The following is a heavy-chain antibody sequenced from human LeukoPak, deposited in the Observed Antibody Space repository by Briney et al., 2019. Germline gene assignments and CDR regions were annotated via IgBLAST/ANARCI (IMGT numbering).Heavy chain of an antibody. CDR1: GFTVSSNY. D-gene: IGHD6-19*01. CDR3: ARVESIAVADNTGEYYYYYYYMDV. J-gene: IGHJ6*03. V-gene: IGHV3-7*01. CDR2: IKQDGSEK. Sequence: GGPLRLSCAASGFTVSSNYMSWVRQAPGKGLEWVANIKQDGSEKYYVDSVKGRFTISRDNAKNSLYLQMNSLRAEDTAVYYCARVESIAVADNTGEYYYYYYYMDVWGKGTTVTVSS.